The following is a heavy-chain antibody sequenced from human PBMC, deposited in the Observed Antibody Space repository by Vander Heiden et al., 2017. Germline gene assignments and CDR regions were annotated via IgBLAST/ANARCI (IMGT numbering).Heavy chain of an antibody. Sequence: QVQLQESGPGLVKPSETLSLPCTVSGGSISSYFYSWIRQPAGKGLEWIGRIYTSGSTDYNPSLKSRVTMSIDTSKNQFSLRLTSVTAADTAVYYCARDPGPWRQGTLVTVSS. CDR2: IYTSGST. CDR1: GGSISSYF. CDR3: ARDPGP. J-gene: IGHJ5*02. V-gene: IGHV4-4*07.